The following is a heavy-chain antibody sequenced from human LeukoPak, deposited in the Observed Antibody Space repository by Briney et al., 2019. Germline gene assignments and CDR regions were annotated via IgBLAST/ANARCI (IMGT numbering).Heavy chain of an antibody. J-gene: IGHJ3*02. D-gene: IGHD3-9*01. CDR3: ARSSHYDMLTGYSEEDAFDI. Sequence: GGSLRLSCAASGFTVSSNYMSWVRQAPGKGLEWVSVIYSGGSTDYADSVKGRFTISRDNSKNTLYLQMNSLRVEDTAVYYCARSSHYDMLTGYSEEDAFDIWGQGTMVTVSS. V-gene: IGHV3-53*01. CDR1: GFTVSSNY. CDR2: IYSGGST.